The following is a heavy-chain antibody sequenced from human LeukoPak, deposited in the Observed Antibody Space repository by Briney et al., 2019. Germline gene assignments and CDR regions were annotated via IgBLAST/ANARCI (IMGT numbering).Heavy chain of an antibody. CDR3: ARVNYYDSSGSFDY. V-gene: IGHV4-39*07. Sequence: NPSETLSLTCSVSGASTSNSSYYWGWIRQPPGKGLEWIGSIYYSGSTYYNPSLNSRVTISSDTSKDQFSLKLNSVTAADTAVYYCARVNYYDSSGSFDYWGQGTLVTVSS. D-gene: IGHD3-22*01. CDR1: GASTSNSSYY. CDR2: IYYSGST. J-gene: IGHJ4*02.